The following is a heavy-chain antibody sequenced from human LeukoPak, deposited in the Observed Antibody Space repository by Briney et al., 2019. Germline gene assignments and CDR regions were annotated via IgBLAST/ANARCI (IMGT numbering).Heavy chain of an antibody. CDR1: GFSLSDYW. CDR2: IKPDASDK. J-gene: IGHJ4*02. V-gene: IGHV3-7*01. Sequence: LPGGSLRLPCAASGFSLSDYWMSWVRQAPGTGLEWVATIKPDASDKYYVDSVKGRFTISRDNAKNSLYLQMNSLRAEDTAIYYCARGGGNFDSWGQGSLVTVSP. CDR3: ARGGGNFDS. D-gene: IGHD2-15*01.